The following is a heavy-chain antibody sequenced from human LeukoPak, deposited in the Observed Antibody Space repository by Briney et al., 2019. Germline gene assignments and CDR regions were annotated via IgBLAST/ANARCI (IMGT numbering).Heavy chain of an antibody. V-gene: IGHV3-30*02. D-gene: IGHD1-7*01. CDR3: ARDFRTTIAQVCDY. CDR2: TPNDGTNK. CDR1: GFTFIHHG. J-gene: IGHJ4*02. Sequence: PGGSLRLSCAASGFTFIHHGIHWVRQAPGKGLEWVAFTPNDGTNKHYADSVKGRFTISRDNSKNTVWLQMNSLRVEDTAVHYCARDFRTTIAQVCDYCGQGTLVSVSS.